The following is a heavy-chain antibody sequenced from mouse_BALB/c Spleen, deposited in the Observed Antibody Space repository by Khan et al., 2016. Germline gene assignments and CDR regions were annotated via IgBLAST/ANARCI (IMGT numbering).Heavy chain of an antibody. Sequence: EVQLQESGPSLVKPSQTLSLTCSVTGDSINSGYWNWIRKFPGNKFEYMGSINYSGSTYYNPSLKSRIYITQYITKNQYYLQLHSVTTDDTATDYCARYDGYYFDFWGPGTTLTVSS. CDR1: GDSINSGY. V-gene: IGHV3-8*02. J-gene: IGHJ2*01. CDR3: ARYDGYYFDF. CDR2: INYSGST. D-gene: IGHD2-3*01.